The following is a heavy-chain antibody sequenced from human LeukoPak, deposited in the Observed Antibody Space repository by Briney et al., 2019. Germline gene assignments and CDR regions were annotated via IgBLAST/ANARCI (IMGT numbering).Heavy chain of an antibody. CDR3: VRHALGGDWFDP. CDR2: IYYSGST. D-gene: IGHD3-16*01. V-gene: IGHV4-59*08. J-gene: IGHJ5*02. CDR1: GGSISSYY. Sequence: SETLSLTCTVSGGSISSYYWSWIRQPPGKGLEWIGYIYYSGSTNYNPSLKSRVTISVDTSKNQFSLKLSSVTAADTAVYYCVRHALGGDWFDPWGQGTLVTVSS.